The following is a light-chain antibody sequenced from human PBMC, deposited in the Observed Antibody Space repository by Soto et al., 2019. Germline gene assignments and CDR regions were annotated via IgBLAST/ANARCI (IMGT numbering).Light chain of an antibody. V-gene: IGLV2-8*01. Sequence: QSVLTQPPSASGSPGQSVTISCTGTSSDVGGYNYVSWYQQHPGKAPKLKIYDVSQRPSGVPDRFSGSKSGNTASLTISGLQAEHEADYYCSSSAASNNYVVFGGGTKLTVL. CDR2: DVS. J-gene: IGLJ2*01. CDR1: SSDVGGYNY. CDR3: SSSAASNNYVV.